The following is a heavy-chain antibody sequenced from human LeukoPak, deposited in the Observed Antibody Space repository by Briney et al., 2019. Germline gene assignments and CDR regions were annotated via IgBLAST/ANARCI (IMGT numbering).Heavy chain of an antibody. D-gene: IGHD5-18*01. CDR3: ATRSDTAMGYEDY. Sequence: SQTLSLTCTVSGGSISSGSYYWSWIRQPAGKGLEWIGRLYPSGGTNYNASLKSRVTISEDTSKNQFSLKLSSVTAADTAVYYCATRSDTAMGYEDYWGQGTLVTVSS. CDR2: LYPSGGT. V-gene: IGHV4-61*02. CDR1: GGSISSGSYY. J-gene: IGHJ4*02.